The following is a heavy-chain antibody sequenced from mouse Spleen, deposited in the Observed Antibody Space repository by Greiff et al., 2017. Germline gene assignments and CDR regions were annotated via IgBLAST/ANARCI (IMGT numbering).Heavy chain of an antibody. CDR3: AREYYYGSYWYFDV. CDR2: INYDGSST. J-gene: IGHJ1*01. CDR1: GFTFSDYY. D-gene: IGHD1-1*01. V-gene: IGHV5-16*01. Sequence: VQLKESEGGLVQPGSSMKLSCTASGFTFSDYYMAWVRQVPEKGLEWVANINYDGSSTYYLDSLKSRFIISRDNAKNILYLQMSSLKSEDTATYYCAREYYYGSYWYFDVWGAGTTVTVSS.